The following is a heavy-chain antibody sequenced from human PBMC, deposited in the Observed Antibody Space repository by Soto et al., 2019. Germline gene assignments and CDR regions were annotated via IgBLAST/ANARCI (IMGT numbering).Heavy chain of an antibody. V-gene: IGHV3-23*01. D-gene: IGHD3-10*01. Sequence: GGSLRLSCAASGFTFSSYAMSWVRQAPGKGLEWVSAISGSGGSTYYADSVKGRFTISRDNSKNTLYLQMNSLRAEDTAVYYCAKEAPYYYGSGSLQVEEYYYYYMDVWGKGTTVTVSS. CDR1: GFTFSSYA. CDR2: ISGSGGST. J-gene: IGHJ6*03. CDR3: AKEAPYYYGSGSLQVEEYYYYYMDV.